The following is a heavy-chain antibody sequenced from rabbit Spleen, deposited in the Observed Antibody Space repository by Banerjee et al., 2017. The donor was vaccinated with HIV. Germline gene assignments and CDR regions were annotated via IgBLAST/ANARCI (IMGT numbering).Heavy chain of an antibody. CDR2: IEVGSSGFT. V-gene: IGHV1S45*01. CDR1: GFSFSSNYY. CDR3: ARDTSSSFSSYGMDL. Sequence: QEQLVESGGGLVQPEGSLTLTCTASGFSFSSNYYMSWVRQAPGKGLEWIACIEVGSSGFTYFATWAKGRFTISKTSSTTVTLQVTRLTAADTATYFCARDTSSSFSSYGMDLWGQGTLVTVS. J-gene: IGHJ6*01. D-gene: IGHD1-1*01.